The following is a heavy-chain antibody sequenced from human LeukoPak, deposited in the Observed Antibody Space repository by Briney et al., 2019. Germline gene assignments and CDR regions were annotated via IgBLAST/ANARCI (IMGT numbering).Heavy chain of an antibody. CDR2: ISGSGGST. CDR1: GFTFSSSA. V-gene: IGHV3-23*01. J-gene: IGHJ4*02. D-gene: IGHD2-21*01. CDR3: PSTLGGGTSYSGFDY. Sequence: PGGSLRLSCAASGFTFSSSAMSWVRQAPGKGLEWVSSISGSGGSTYYPDSVKGRFTISRDNSKNTLYLQMNSLRAEDTAVYYCPSTLGGGTSYSGFDYGGQETLVTVSS.